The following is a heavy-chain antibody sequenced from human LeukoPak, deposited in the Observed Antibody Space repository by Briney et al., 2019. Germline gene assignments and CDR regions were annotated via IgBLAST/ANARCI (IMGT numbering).Heavy chain of an antibody. J-gene: IGHJ4*02. Sequence: GGSLRLSCAASGFTFISYAMSWVRQAPGKGLVWVSRINSDGSSTSYADSVKGRFTISRDNAKNTLYLQMNSLRAEDTAVYYCARRNEDSDYWGQGTLVTVSS. CDR1: GFTFISYA. CDR3: ARRNEDSDY. CDR2: INSDGSST. V-gene: IGHV3-74*01. D-gene: IGHD1-1*01.